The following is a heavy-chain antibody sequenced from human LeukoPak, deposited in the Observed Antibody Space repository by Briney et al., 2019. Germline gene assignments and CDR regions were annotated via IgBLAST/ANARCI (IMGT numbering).Heavy chain of an antibody. CDR2: IYYSGST. V-gene: IGHV4-59*06. CDR1: GGSISSYY. Sequence: SETLSLTCTVSGGSISSYYWSWIRQPPGKGLEWIGYIYYSGSTYYNPSLKSRVTISVDTSKNQFSLKLSSVTAADTAVYYCARAFHAFDIWGQGTMVTVSS. CDR3: ARAFHAFDI. J-gene: IGHJ3*02. D-gene: IGHD1-26*01.